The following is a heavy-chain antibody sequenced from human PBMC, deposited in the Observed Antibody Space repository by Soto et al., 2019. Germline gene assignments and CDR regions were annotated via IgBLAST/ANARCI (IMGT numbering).Heavy chain of an antibody. Sequence: QVQLVQSGAEVKKPGSSVKVSCNVSGFSLKTYAFSCVRQAPGQGLEWMGVIIPLLGSTNYAQSLQGRVTITADESAGTVFLELSSLRSDDTAVYFCARAYLASTGTPYDFWGQGTLVTVSS. CDR2: IIPLLGST. J-gene: IGHJ4*02. D-gene: IGHD1-1*01. CDR1: GFSLKTYA. CDR3: ARAYLASTGTPYDF. V-gene: IGHV1-69*11.